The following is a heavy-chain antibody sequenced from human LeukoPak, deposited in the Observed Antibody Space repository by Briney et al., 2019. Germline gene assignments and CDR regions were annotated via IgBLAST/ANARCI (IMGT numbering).Heavy chain of an antibody. CDR1: GFTFTNYW. D-gene: IGHD4/OR15-4a*01. V-gene: IGHV3-7*01. J-gene: IGHJ4*02. Sequence: GGSLRLSCAASGFTFTNYWMSWVRQAPGKGLEWVANIKQDGSEKYYVDSVKGRFTISRDNAKNSLYLQMNSLRAEDTAAYYCVRTNYNGWDFDYWGQGTLVTVSS. CDR2: IKQDGSEK. CDR3: VRTNYNGWDFDY.